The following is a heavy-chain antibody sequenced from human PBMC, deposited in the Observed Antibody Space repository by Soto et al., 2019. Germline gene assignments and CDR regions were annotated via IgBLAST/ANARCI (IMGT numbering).Heavy chain of an antibody. J-gene: IGHJ6*03. D-gene: IGHD4-17*01. CDR3: AKAGTVTTVYYYMDV. V-gene: IGHV3-9*01. CDR2: ISWNSGSI. Sequence: GGSLRLSCAASGFTFSSYSMNWVRQAPGKGLEWVSGISWNSGSIGYADSVKGRFTISRDNAKNSLYLQMNSLRAEDTALYYCAKAGTVTTVYYYMDVWGKGTTVTVSS. CDR1: GFTFSSYS.